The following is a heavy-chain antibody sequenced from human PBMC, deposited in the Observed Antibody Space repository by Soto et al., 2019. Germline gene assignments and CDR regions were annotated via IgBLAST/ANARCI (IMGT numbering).Heavy chain of an antibody. CDR1: GGSFSGYY. CDR2: INHSGST. Sequence: SETLSLTCAVYGGSFSGYYWSWIRQPPGKGLEWIGEINHSGSTNYNPSLKSRVTISVDTSKNQFSLKLSSVTAADTAVYYCAFSAGYGTWFDPWGQGTLVTVSS. CDR3: AFSAGYGTWFDP. D-gene: IGHD5-12*01. V-gene: IGHV4-34*01. J-gene: IGHJ5*02.